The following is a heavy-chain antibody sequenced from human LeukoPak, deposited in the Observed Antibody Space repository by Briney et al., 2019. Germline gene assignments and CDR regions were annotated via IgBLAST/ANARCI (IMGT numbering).Heavy chain of an antibody. CDR1: GFTFTIYE. CDR3: GRGGYDFDA. Sequence: GGSLRLSCAASGFTFTIYEMNWVRQAPGKGLEWVSYISSSRSNTIYYADSVKGRFTISRDDAKDSLYLQMNSLRAEDTAVYYCGRGGYDFDAWGPGTTVSVFS. CDR2: ISSSRSNTI. V-gene: IGHV3-48*03. D-gene: IGHD3/OR15-3a*01. J-gene: IGHJ6*02.